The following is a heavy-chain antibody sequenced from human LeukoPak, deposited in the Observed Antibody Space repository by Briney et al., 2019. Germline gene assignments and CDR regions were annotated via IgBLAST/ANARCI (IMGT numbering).Heavy chain of an antibody. CDR1: GYTFTSYG. V-gene: IGHV1-18*01. J-gene: IGHJ5*02. D-gene: IGHD3-16*01. Sequence: ASVKVSCKASGYTFTSYGISWVRQAPGQGLEWMGWISAYNGNTNYAQKLQGRVTMTTDTSTSTAYMELRSLRSDDTAVYYCARDLYVGEGANWFDPWGQGTLVTVSS. CDR3: ARDLYVGEGANWFDP. CDR2: ISAYNGNT.